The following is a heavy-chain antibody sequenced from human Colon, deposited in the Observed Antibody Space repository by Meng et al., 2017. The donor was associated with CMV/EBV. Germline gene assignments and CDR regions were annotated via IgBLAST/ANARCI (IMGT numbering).Heavy chain of an antibody. CDR3: GRVAVAGTRTDVDY. J-gene: IGHJ4*02. CDR2: IYYSGSS. D-gene: IGHD6-19*01. V-gene: IGHV4-30-2*01. CDR1: GGSSSGGDDP. Sequence: SGGSSSGGDDPWTWIRQPPGKGLEWIEYIYYSGSSYYNPSLKSRVSISIDGSKNQFSLNLNSVTDADTAVYFCGRVAVAGTRTDVDYWGQGTLVTVSS.